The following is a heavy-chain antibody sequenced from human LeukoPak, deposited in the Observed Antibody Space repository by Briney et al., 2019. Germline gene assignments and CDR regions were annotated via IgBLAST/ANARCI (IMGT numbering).Heavy chain of an antibody. CDR1: GGSISSYY. Sequence: NPSETLSLTCTVSGGSISSYYWSWIRQPPGKGLEWIGYIYYSGSTNYNPSLKSRVTISVDTSKNQFSLKLSSVTAADTAVYYCARDIAYVDTAMVDAFDIWGQGTMVTVSS. J-gene: IGHJ3*02. V-gene: IGHV4-59*01. D-gene: IGHD5-18*01. CDR2: IYYSGST. CDR3: ARDIAYVDTAMVDAFDI.